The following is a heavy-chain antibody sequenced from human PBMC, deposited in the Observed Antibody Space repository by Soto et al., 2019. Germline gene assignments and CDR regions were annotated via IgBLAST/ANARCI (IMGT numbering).Heavy chain of an antibody. CDR1: GFTFRSYW. Sequence: GGSLRLSCTASGFTFRSYWMSWVRQAPGKGPEWVAKIKQDGSEKDYVDSVKGRFTISRDNAKNSMYLQMNSLRAEDTAVYYCASIDYYYDLDVWGQRTTVTVSS. D-gene: IGHD3-16*02. CDR3: ASIDYYYDLDV. J-gene: IGHJ6*02. V-gene: IGHV3-7*03. CDR2: IKQDGSEK.